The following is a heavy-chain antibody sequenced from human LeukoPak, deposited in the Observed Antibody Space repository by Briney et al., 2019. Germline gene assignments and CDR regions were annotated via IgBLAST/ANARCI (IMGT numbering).Heavy chain of an antibody. CDR2: ISCSCGST. CDR3: AKGPGYSYGYCY. J-gene: IGHJ4*02. CDR1: GFTFSSYA. Sequence: PGGSLRLSCAASGFTFSSYAMSWVRQAPGKGLEWVSAISCSCGSTYYADSVKGRFTISRDNSKNTLYLQMTSLRAEDTAVYYCAKGPGYSYGYCYWGQGTLVTVSS. V-gene: IGHV3-23*01. D-gene: IGHD5-18*01.